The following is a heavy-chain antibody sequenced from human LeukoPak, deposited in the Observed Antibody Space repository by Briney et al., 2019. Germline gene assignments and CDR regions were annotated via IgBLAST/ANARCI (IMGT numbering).Heavy chain of an antibody. D-gene: IGHD6-19*01. CDR2: INPNSGAT. CDR3: SRASVSSSGWYSGY. J-gene: IGHJ4*02. V-gene: IGHV1-2*02. Sequence: ASVKVSCKASGYNFKGYFLHWVRQAPGQAPEWMGWINPNSGATTYAQKFQGRVAMTRDTSINSAYLELSSLRSDDTAVYYCSRASVSSSGWYSGYWGQGSQVTVSS. CDR1: GYNFKGYF.